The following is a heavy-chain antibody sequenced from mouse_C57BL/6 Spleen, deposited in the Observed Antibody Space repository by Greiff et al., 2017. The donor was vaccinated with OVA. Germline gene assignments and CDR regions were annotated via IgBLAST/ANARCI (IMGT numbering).Heavy chain of an antibody. V-gene: IGHV1-64*01. CDR1: GYTFTSYW. CDR2: IHPNSGST. J-gene: IGHJ4*01. CDR3: ARSSYGSSYEAMDY. D-gene: IGHD1-1*01. Sequence: QVQLQQPGAELVKPGASVKLSCKASGYTFTSYWMHWVKQRPGQGLEWIGMIHPNSGSTNYNEKFKSKATLTVDKSSSTAYMQLSSLTSEDSAVYYCARSSYGSSYEAMDYWGHGTSVTVSS.